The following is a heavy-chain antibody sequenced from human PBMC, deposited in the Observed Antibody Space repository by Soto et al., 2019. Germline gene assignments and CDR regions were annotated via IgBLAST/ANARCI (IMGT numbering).Heavy chain of an antibody. Sequence: SETLSLTCAVSGGSISSAGYCWTWIRQPPGKGLEWIGYIYPTGNTYYSPSLKSRVTISVDKSSNHLSLELNSVTAADTAVYYCARVRPYTAYWFDPWGPGTLVTVSS. CDR3: ARVRPYTAYWFDP. V-gene: IGHV4-30-2*01. CDR2: IYPTGNT. CDR1: GGSISSAGYC. J-gene: IGHJ5*02. D-gene: IGHD2-2*02.